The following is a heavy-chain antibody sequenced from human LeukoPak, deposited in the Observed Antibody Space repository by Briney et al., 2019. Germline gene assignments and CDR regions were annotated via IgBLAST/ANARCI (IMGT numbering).Heavy chain of an antibody. CDR1: GFTFSSYA. D-gene: IGHD2-2*01. J-gene: IGHJ4*02. V-gene: IGHV3-23*01. CDR2: ISGSGGST. CDR3: AKGTCSSTSCFPNYFDY. Sequence: PGGSLRLSYAASGFTFSSYAMSWVRQAPGKGLEWVSSISGSGGSTYYATSVKGRFTISRDNSKNTLYLQMSSLRAEDTAVYYCAKGTCSSTSCFPNYFDYWGQGTLVTVSS.